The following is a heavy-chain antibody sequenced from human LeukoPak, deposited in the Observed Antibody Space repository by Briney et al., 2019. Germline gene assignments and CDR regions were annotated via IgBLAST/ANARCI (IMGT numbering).Heavy chain of an antibody. Sequence: GGSLRLSCAGSGFTFSSYGMSWVRQAPGKGLEWVSAISGGGGSTYYTDSVKGRVTISRDNSKNTLYLQMNSLRAEDAAVYYCAKAPLGRCSGAICYYFDYWGQGTLVTVSS. D-gene: IGHD2-15*01. J-gene: IGHJ4*02. V-gene: IGHV3-23*01. CDR2: ISGGGGST. CDR3: AKAPLGRCSGAICYYFDY. CDR1: GFTFSSYG.